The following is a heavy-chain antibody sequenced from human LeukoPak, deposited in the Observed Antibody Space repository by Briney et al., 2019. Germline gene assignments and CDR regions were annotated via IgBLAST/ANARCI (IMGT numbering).Heavy chain of an antibody. CDR1: GFTFSSYA. Sequence: GGSLRLFCAASGFTFSSYAMSWVRQAPGKGLEWVGRIKTKTDGGTRDYAAPVKGRFTISRDDSQNTLYLQMNSVKIEDTAVYYCTTERVLLWFGELRDYYYYAMDVWGQGTTVTVSS. CDR2: IKTKTDGGTR. CDR3: TTERVLLWFGELRDYYYYAMDV. V-gene: IGHV3-15*01. D-gene: IGHD3-10*01. J-gene: IGHJ6*02.